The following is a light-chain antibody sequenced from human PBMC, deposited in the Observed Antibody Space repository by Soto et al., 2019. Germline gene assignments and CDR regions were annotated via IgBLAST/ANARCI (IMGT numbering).Light chain of an antibody. Sequence: EIVITQSPATLSVSPGESANLSCRASQSVSSNLAWYQQKPGQAPRLLIYGASTRATGIPARFSGSGSGTEFTLTISSLQSEDFAVYYCQQYNNWLFTFGPGTKVDIK. V-gene: IGKV3-15*01. CDR1: QSVSSN. CDR3: QQYNNWLFT. J-gene: IGKJ3*01. CDR2: GAS.